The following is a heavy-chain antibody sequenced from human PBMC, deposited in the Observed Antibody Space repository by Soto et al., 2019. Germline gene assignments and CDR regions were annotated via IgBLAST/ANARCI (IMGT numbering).Heavy chain of an antibody. CDR1: GYTFTSYD. D-gene: IGHD3-3*01. CDR3: ARALDDFWSGSFYYMDV. CDR2: MNPNSGNT. V-gene: IGHV1-8*01. J-gene: IGHJ6*03. Sequence: QVQLVQSGAEVKKPGASVKVSCKASGYTFTSYDINWVRQATGQGLEWMGWMNPNSGNTGYAQKVQGRVTMTRNTSISTAYMELSSLRSEDTAVYYCARALDDFWSGSFYYMDVWGKGTTVTVSS.